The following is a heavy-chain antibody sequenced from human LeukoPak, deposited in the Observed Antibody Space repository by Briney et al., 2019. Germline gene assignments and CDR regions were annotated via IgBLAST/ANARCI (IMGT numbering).Heavy chain of an antibody. CDR3: ARAITFGGVTDY. CDR1: GGSFSGYY. CDR2: INHSGST. J-gene: IGHJ4*02. Sequence: SETLSLTCAVYGGSFSGYYWSWIRQPPGKGLEWIGEINHSGSTNYNPSLKSRVTISVDTSKNQFSLKLSSVTAADTAVYYCARAITFGGVTDYWGQGTLVTVSS. D-gene: IGHD3-16*01. V-gene: IGHV4-34*01.